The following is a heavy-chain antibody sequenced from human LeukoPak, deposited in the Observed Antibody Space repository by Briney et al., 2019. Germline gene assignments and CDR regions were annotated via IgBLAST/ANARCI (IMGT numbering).Heavy chain of an antibody. D-gene: IGHD5-12*01. CDR3: ARDLRDFDF. Sequence: GGSLRLSCAASGFTFTKHAMHWVRQAPGKGLEWVAVISSGGSDKYYADSVKGRFTISRDNAKNTVYLQMNSLRAEDTAVYYCARDLRDFDFWGQGTLVTVSS. CDR1: GFTFTKHA. V-gene: IGHV3-30-3*01. J-gene: IGHJ4*02. CDR2: ISSGGSDK.